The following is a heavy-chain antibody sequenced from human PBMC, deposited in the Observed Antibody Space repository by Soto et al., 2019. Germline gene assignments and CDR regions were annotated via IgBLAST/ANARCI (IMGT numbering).Heavy chain of an antibody. Sequence: PGGSLGLSCAASGFTFSIQAMSGVLQAPGKGLEWVSAISGSGGSTYYADSVKGRFTISRDNSKNTLYLQMNSLRAEDTAVYYCAKEASGWQDICDYWGQGTLVTVS. CDR1: GFTFSIQA. V-gene: IGHV3-23*01. J-gene: IGHJ4*02. CDR2: ISGSGGST. CDR3: AKEASGWQDICDY. D-gene: IGHD6-19*01.